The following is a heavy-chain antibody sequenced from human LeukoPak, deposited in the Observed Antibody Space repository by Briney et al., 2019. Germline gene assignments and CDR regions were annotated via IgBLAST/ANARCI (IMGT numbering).Heavy chain of an antibody. CDR2: INWNGGST. J-gene: IGHJ4*02. D-gene: IGHD6-13*01. CDR1: GFTFDDYG. V-gene: IGHV3-20*04. Sequence: GGSLRLSCAASGFTFDDYGMSWVRQVPGKGLDWVSGINWNGGSTGNADSVKGRFTISRDNAKNSLYLQMNSLRPEDTAVYYCAKAKKAGYNSSWYDYWGQGTPVTVSS. CDR3: AKAKKAGYNSSWYDY.